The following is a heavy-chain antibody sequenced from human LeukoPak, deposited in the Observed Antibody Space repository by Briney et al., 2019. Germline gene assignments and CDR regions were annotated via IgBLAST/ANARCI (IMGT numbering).Heavy chain of an antibody. CDR2: IYYSGST. J-gene: IGHJ4*02. V-gene: IGHV4-59*01. D-gene: IGHD1-1*01. CDR1: GGSINSYY. CDR3: ARVGDWNDLVY. Sequence: SETLSLTCTVSGGSINSYYWSWIRQPPRKGLEWIGYIYYSGSTNYNPSLKSRVTILVDTSKNQFSLKLSSVTAADTAVYYCARVGDWNDLVYWGQGILVTVSS.